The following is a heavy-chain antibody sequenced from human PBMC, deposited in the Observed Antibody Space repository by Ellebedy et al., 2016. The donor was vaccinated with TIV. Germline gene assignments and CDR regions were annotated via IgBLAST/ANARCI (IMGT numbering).Heavy chain of an antibody. Sequence: PGGSLRLSCAASGFTFSSYAMSWVRPAPGKGLEWVSTISNTGSRTYYADSVEGRFTISRDNSKNTLYLRMDSLRVEDTAIYYCADDPWGVGPAFDIWGQGTMVTVSS. D-gene: IGHD1-26*01. J-gene: IGHJ3*02. CDR1: GFTFSSYA. CDR2: ISNTGSRT. CDR3: ADDPWGVGPAFDI. V-gene: IGHV3-23*01.